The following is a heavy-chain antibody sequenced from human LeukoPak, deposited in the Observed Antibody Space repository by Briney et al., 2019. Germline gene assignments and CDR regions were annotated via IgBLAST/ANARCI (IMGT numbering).Heavy chain of an antibody. D-gene: IGHD5-12*01. V-gene: IGHV3-74*01. CDR2: INSDGSST. CDR1: GFTFSSYW. J-gene: IGHJ4*02. Sequence: PGGSLRLSCAASGFTFSSYWMHWVRRAPGKGLVWVSRINSDGSSTSYADSVKGRFTISRDNAKNTLYLQMNSLRAEDTAVYYCARGGYDLCFDYWGQGTLVTVSS. CDR3: ARGGYDLCFDY.